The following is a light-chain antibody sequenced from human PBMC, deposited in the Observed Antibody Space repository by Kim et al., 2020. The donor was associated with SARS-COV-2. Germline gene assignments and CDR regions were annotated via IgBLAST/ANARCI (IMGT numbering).Light chain of an antibody. CDR1: QSVSSSY. J-gene: IGKJ1*01. CDR2: GAS. CDR3: QQYGSSWT. Sequence: EIVLTQSPGTLSLSPGERATLSCRASQSVSSSYLAWYQQKPGQAPRLLIYGASSRATGIPDRFSGSESGTDFTLTISRLEPEDFAVYYCQQYGSSWTFCQGTKVDIK. V-gene: IGKV3-20*01.